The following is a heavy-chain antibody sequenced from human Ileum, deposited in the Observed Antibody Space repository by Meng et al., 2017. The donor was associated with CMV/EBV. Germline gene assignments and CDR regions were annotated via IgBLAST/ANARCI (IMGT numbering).Heavy chain of an antibody. Sequence: SWEATGFIFRRYAMSWGRQAPGKGLQWVAAISTNDTYYADSVMGRFTISRDNAKSVLYLHMNSLRVEDSAVYFCAKDLISVIGARADYWGHGALVTVSS. V-gene: IGHV3-23*05. D-gene: IGHD2-21*01. CDR1: GFIFRRYA. CDR3: AKDLISVIGARADY. J-gene: IGHJ4*01. CDR2: ISTNDT.